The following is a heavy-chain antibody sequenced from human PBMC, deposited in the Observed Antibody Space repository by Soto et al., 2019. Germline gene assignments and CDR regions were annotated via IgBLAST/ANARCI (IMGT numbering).Heavy chain of an antibody. CDR3: ARHLGVVVVPAATEFDY. Sequence: SETLSLTCTVSGGSISSSSYYWGWIRQPPGKGLEWIGSIYYSGSTYYNPSLKSRVTISVDTSKNQFSLKLSSVTAADTAVYYCARHLGVVVVPAATEFDYWGQGTLVTVSS. D-gene: IGHD2-2*01. J-gene: IGHJ4*02. V-gene: IGHV4-39*01. CDR1: GGSISSSSYY. CDR2: IYYSGST.